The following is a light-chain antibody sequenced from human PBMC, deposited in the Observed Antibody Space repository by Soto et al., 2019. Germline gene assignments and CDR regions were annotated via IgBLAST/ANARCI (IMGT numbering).Light chain of an antibody. J-gene: IGKJ4*01. CDR2: DTS. CDR1: QSVGRRY. Sequence: IVLTQSPGILSLSPGERAILSCRASQSVGRRYLAWYQQKPGQAPMLLIYDTSERASDIPDRFSGSGSGTDFTLTISRLVPEDFAVYYCQYQGTFGGGTKVEIK. CDR3: QYQGT. V-gene: IGKV3-20*01.